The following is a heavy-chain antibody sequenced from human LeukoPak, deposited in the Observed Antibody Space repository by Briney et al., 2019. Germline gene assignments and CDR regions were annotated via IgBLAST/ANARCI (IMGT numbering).Heavy chain of an antibody. D-gene: IGHD3-10*01. J-gene: IGHJ1*01. CDR2: INNDGSDT. V-gene: IGHV3-74*01. Sequence: GGSLRLSCAASGFSFADSWMHWVRQAPGKGLVWVSRINNDGSDTRYADSVRGRFTVSRDNAKNTLYLQMNSLRAEDTAVYYCARVSGLGMNEYYQHWGQGTLVTVPS. CDR1: GFSFADSW. CDR3: ARVSGLGMNEYYQH.